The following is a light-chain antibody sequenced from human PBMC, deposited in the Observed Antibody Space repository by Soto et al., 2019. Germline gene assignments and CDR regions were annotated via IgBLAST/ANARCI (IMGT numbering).Light chain of an antibody. V-gene: IGKV3-20*01. CDR1: QSIHNNY. Sequence: EIVMTQSPGTLSLSPGERATLSCIASQSIHNNYLAWYQQKRGQAPRLLIFGASIRATGIPDRFSGSGSGTDFTLTISRLEPEDFEIYYCQQYGGSPGTFGQGTRLEIK. CDR3: QQYGGSPGT. J-gene: IGKJ5*01. CDR2: GAS.